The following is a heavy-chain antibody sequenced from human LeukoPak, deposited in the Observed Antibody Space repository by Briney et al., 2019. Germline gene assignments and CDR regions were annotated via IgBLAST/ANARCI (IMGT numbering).Heavy chain of an antibody. CDR1: GFTFSSYW. CDR3: ARKGWSDAFDI. CDR2: IKQDGSEK. V-gene: IGHV3-7*01. J-gene: IGHJ3*02. Sequence: GGSLRLSCAASGFTFSSYWMSWVRQAPGKGLEWVANIKQDGSEKYYVGSVKGRFTISRDNAKNSLYLQMNSLRAEDTAVYYCARKGWSDAFDIWGQGTMVTVSS. D-gene: IGHD6-19*01.